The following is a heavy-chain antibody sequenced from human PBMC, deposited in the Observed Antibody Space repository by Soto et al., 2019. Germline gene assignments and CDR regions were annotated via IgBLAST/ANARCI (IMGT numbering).Heavy chain of an antibody. CDR1: GFTFSLYA. D-gene: IGHD6-6*01. CDR2: IWGDGSDK. Sequence: GGSLRLSCAASGFTFSLYAIHWVRQAPGKGLEWVAAIWGDGSDKKYADSVKGRFTVSRDNSKNTLYLQMNSLRAEDTDVYYCEQGSIADRPYYFDHWGQGTLVTVSS. J-gene: IGHJ4*02. V-gene: IGHV3-33*06. CDR3: EQGSIADRPYYFDH.